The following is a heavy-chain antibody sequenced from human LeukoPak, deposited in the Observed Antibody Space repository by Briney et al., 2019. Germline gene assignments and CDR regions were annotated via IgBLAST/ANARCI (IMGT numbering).Heavy chain of an antibody. Sequence: SVKVTCKASGGTFSSYAISWVRQAPGQGLEWMGRIIPIFGTANYAQKFQGRVTITTDESTSTAYMELSSLRSEDTAVYYCATPGYCSGGSCYSDAFDIWGQGTMVTVSS. V-gene: IGHV1-69*05. CDR2: IIPIFGTA. J-gene: IGHJ3*02. CDR1: GGTFSSYA. CDR3: ATPGYCSGGSCYSDAFDI. D-gene: IGHD2-15*01.